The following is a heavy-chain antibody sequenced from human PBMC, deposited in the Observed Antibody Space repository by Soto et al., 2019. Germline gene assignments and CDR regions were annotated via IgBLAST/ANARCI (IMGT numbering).Heavy chain of an antibody. Sequence: ASVKVSCKASGYTFTSYGISWVRQAPGQGLEWMGWISAYNGNTNYAQKLQGRVTMTTDTSTSTAYTELRSLRSDDTAVYYCARVEVVPDAFAIWGQGTMVTVSS. D-gene: IGHD2-21*01. CDR1: GYTFTSYG. CDR3: ARVEVVPDAFAI. V-gene: IGHV1-18*01. J-gene: IGHJ3*02. CDR2: ISAYNGNT.